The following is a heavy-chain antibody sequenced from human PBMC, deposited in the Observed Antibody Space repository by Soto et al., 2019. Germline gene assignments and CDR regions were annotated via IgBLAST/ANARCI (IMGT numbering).Heavy chain of an antibody. V-gene: IGHV3-23*01. D-gene: IGHD3-22*01. J-gene: IGHJ4*02. CDR2: ISGSGRST. Sequence: GGSLRLSCTVSGFRFDKSALTWGRQAPGKAPEWMSAISGSGRSTYYADSVKGRFTIFRDNSRDTGERQMTSLRVDDTAVYFCAKDPLGGGNYDFFYLEYWGQGTLVTVSS. CDR1: GFRFDKSA. CDR3: AKDPLGGGNYDFFYLEY.